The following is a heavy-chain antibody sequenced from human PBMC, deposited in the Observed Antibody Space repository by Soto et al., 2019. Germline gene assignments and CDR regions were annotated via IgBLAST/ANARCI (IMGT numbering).Heavy chain of an antibody. J-gene: IGHJ4*02. CDR1: GGTFSSYA. D-gene: IGHD2-15*01. Sequence: SVKVSCKASGGTFSSYAISWVRQAPGQGLEWMGGIIPIFGTANYAQKFQGRVTITADESTSTAYMELSSLRSEDTAVYYCATPAPLGYCSGGSCYSTDYWGQGTLVTVSS. V-gene: IGHV1-69*13. CDR2: IIPIFGTA. CDR3: ATPAPLGYCSGGSCYSTDY.